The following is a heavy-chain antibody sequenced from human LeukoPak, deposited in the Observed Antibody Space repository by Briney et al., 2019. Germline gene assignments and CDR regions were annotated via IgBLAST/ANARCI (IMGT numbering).Heavy chain of an antibody. CDR2: IYPGDSDT. Sequence: GESLKISCKGSGYSFTSFWIGLVRQMPGKGLEWMGIIYPGDSDTRYSPSFQGQVTISADKSLTTAYLQWSSLKASDTAMYYCSRQGGTDPFDIWGQGTMVTVSS. CDR1: GYSFTSFW. J-gene: IGHJ3*02. D-gene: IGHD3-16*01. CDR3: SRQGGTDPFDI. V-gene: IGHV5-51*01.